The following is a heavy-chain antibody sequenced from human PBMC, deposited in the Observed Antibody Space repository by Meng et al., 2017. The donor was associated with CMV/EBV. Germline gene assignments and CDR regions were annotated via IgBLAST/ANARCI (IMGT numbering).Heavy chain of an antibody. D-gene: IGHD6-13*01. J-gene: IGHJ5*02. CDR3: ARQHNSSSWIINWFDP. CDR1: GYTFTGYY. CDR2: INPNSGGT. Sequence: QVDLVQAGAEVRRPGPSVKVSFQASGYTFTGYYMHWVRQAPGQGLEWMGWINPNSGGTNYAQKFQGRVTMTRATSISTAYMELSRLRSDDTAVYYCARQHNSSSWIINWFDPWGQGTLVTVSS. V-gene: IGHV1-2*02.